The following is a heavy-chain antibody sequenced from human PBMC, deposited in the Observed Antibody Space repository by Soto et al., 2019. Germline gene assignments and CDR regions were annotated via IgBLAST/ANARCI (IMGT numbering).Heavy chain of an antibody. CDR2: IYYSGTT. CDR3: ARIVPTVMGYFDY. CDR1: GGSISSGDYY. D-gene: IGHD4-17*01. Sequence: QVQLQESGPGLVKPSQTLSLTCTVSGGSISSGDYYWSWIRQPPGKGLQWIGYIYYSGTTYYNPSLKSRATISVDTSKNQFSLRMTSVTAADTAVDYCARIVPTVMGYFDYWGQGTLVTVSS. J-gene: IGHJ4*02. V-gene: IGHV4-30-4*01.